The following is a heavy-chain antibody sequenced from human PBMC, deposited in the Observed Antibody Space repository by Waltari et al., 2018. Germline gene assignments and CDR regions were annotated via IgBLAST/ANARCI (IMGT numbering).Heavy chain of an antibody. D-gene: IGHD6-6*01. CDR1: GFTFSSYA. V-gene: IGHV3-23*01. CDR2: ISGSGGST. Sequence: EVQLLESGGGLVQPGGSLSLSCAASGFTFSSYAMSWVRQAPGKGLEWVSAISGSGGSTYYADSVKGRFTISRDNSKNTLYLQMNSLRAEDTAVYYCAKDMGYSSSSNYWGQGTLVTVSS. CDR3: AKDMGYSSSSNY. J-gene: IGHJ4*02.